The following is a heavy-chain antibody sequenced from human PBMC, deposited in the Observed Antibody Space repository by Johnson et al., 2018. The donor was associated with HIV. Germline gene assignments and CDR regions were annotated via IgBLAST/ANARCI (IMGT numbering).Heavy chain of an antibody. Sequence: MQLVESGGGLVQPGGSLRLSCAASGVTFSSYAMHWVRQAPGKGLEYVSGISSNGGSTYYAKSVKGRFTISRENSKNTLYLQMGSLRVEDMAVYYCARLRGAFDIWGQGTMVTVSS. CDR1: GVTFSSYA. D-gene: IGHD3-10*01. CDR3: ARLRGAFDI. V-gene: IGHV3-64*01. J-gene: IGHJ3*02. CDR2: ISSNGGST.